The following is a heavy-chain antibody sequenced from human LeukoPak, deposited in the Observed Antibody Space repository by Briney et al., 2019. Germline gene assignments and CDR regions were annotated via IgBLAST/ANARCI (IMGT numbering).Heavy chain of an antibody. Sequence: SETLSLTCTISGGSISISSYYWNWIRQPAGKGLDWIGRIYTSGSTNYNPSLKSRVIMSLDTSKNQFSLKLRSVTAADTAVYYCTRGASPGGMDVWGQGTTVTVSS. CDR1: GGSISISSYY. CDR3: TRGASPGGMDV. J-gene: IGHJ6*02. V-gene: IGHV4-61*02. CDR2: IYTSGST. D-gene: IGHD2-2*01.